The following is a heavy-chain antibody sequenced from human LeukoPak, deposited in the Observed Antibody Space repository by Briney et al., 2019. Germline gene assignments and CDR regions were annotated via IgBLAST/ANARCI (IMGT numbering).Heavy chain of an antibody. D-gene: IGHD2-2*01. V-gene: IGHV3-11*01. Sequence: PGGSLRLSCAASGFAFSDYYMSWIRQAPGKGLEWVSYISSSGSTIYYADSVKGRFTISRDNAKNSLYLQMNSLRAEDTAVYYCARDREGIPAAIYDYWGQGTLVTVSS. CDR2: ISSSGSTI. J-gene: IGHJ4*02. CDR3: ARDREGIPAAIYDY. CDR1: GFAFSDYY.